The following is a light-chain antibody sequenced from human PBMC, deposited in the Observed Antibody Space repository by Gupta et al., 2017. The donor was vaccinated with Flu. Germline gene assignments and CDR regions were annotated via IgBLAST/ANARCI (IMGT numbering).Light chain of an antibody. CDR3: RQRSDWPIT. V-gene: IGKV3-11*01. J-gene: IGKJ5*01. Sequence: TLSLSPGERATLSCRASQSVSNFLGWYQQKPGQAPRLLIYDATIRATGIPARFSGSGSGTDFTLTISSLEPEDFVVYYCRQRSDWPITFGQGTRLEIK. CDR2: DAT. CDR1: QSVSNF.